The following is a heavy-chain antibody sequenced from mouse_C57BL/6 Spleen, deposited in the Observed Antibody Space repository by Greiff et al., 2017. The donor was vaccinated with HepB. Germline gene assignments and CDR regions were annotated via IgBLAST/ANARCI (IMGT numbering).Heavy chain of an antibody. V-gene: IGHV5-4*01. D-gene: IGHD1-1*01. Sequence: DVKLVESGGGLVKPGGSLKLSCAASGFTFSSYAMSWVRQTPEKRLEWVATISDGGSYTYYPDNVKGRFTISRDNAKNNLYLQMSHLKSEDTAMYYCARDQGSGSRGYFDYWGQGTTLTVSS. CDR3: ARDQGSGSRGYFDY. CDR1: GFTFSSYA. J-gene: IGHJ2*01. CDR2: ISDGGSYT.